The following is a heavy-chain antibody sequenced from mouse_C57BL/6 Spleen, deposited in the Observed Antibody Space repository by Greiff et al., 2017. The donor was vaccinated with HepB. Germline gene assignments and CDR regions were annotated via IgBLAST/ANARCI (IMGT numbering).Heavy chain of an antibody. V-gene: IGHV5-9-1*02. D-gene: IGHD1-1*01. Sequence: EVHLVESGEGLVKPGGSLKLSCAASGFTFSSYAMSWVRQTPEKRLEWVAYISSGGDYIYYADTVKGRFTISRDNARNTLYLQMSSLKSEDTAMYYCTRDDLNYYGSSYWYFDVWGTGTTVTVSS. CDR1: GFTFSSYA. CDR2: ISSGGDYI. CDR3: TRDDLNYYGSSYWYFDV. J-gene: IGHJ1*03.